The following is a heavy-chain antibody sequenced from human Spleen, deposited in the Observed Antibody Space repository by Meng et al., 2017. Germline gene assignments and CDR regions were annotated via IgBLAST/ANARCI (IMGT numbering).Heavy chain of an antibody. D-gene: IGHD4-17*01. Sequence: ASVKVSCKASGYTFTDHYMHWVRQAPGQGLEWMAWINPNSGATKYAKKFQGRVTVSRDTSISTAYMEWRSLRSDDTAVYYCARHSGDGGLGYWGQGTLVTVSS. CDR2: INPNSGAT. J-gene: IGHJ4*02. CDR3: ARHSGDGGLGY. V-gene: IGHV1-2*02. CDR1: GYTFTDHY.